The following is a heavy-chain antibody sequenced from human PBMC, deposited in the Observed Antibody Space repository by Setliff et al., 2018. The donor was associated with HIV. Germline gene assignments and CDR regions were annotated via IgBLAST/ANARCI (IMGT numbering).Heavy chain of an antibody. Sequence: SVKVSCKASGGTFSNYAISWVRQAPGQGLEWMGGIIPIFGTANYAQTFQGRVTITADESTSTAYMELRSLRSDDTAVYYCARDDVGYCSGGSCYHLFDTFDIWGQGTVVTVSS. CDR3: ARDDVGYCSGGSCYHLFDTFDI. J-gene: IGHJ3*02. D-gene: IGHD2-15*01. V-gene: IGHV1-69*13. CDR1: GGTFSNYA. CDR2: IIPIFGTA.